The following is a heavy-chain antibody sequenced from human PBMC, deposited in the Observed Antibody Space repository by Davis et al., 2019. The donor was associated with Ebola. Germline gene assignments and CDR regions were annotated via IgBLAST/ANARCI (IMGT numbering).Heavy chain of an antibody. CDR2: IYYTGST. Sequence: SETLSLTCTVSGGSISSYYWSWIRQPPGKGLEWIGYIYYTGSTNYNPSLKSRVTISVDTSKNRFSLKLSSVTAADTAVYYCARDRLHQGPIGLPPGTLLQEHLWG. CDR1: GGSISSYY. CDR3: ARDRLHQGPIGLPPGTLLQEHL. J-gene: IGHJ6*01. V-gene: IGHV4-59*12.